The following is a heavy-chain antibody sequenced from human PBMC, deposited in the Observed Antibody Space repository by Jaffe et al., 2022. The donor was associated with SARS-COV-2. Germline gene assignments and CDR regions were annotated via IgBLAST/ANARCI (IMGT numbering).Heavy chain of an antibody. Sequence: EVQLVETGGGLIQPGGSLRLSCAASGFTVSSNYMSWVRQAPGKGLEWVSVIYSGGSTYYADSVKGRFTISRDNSKNTLYLQMNSLRAEDTAVYYCARESCSGGSCYIGYWGQGTLVTVSS. CDR1: GFTVSSNY. V-gene: IGHV3-53*02. CDR2: IYSGGST. CDR3: ARESCSGGSCYIGY. D-gene: IGHD2-15*01. J-gene: IGHJ4*02.